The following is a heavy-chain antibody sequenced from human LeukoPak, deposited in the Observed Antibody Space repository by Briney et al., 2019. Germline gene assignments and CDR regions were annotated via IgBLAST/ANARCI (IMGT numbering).Heavy chain of an antibody. D-gene: IGHD5-18*01. V-gene: IGHV1-2*02. CDR1: GYTFTGYY. CDR2: INPNSGGT. CDR3: AREEDTADYGMDV. J-gene: IGHJ6*02. Sequence: ASVKVSCKASGYTFTGYYMHWVRQAPGQGLEWMGWINPNSGGTNYAQKFQGRVTMTRDTSISTAYMELSRLRSDDTAVYYCAREEDTADYGMDVWGQGTTVTVSS.